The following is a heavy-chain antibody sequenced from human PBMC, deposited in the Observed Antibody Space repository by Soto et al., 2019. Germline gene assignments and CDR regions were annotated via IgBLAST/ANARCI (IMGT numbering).Heavy chain of an antibody. CDR3: ARRGSGSYYDY. V-gene: IGHV3-23*01. Sequence: EVQLLESGGGLVQPGGSLRIYCAASGFTFSSYAMRWVRQAPGKGLEWVSAISGSGGSTYYADSVKGRFTVSRDTTKNTLYLQMNSQRAEDTDVYYCARRGSGSYYDYWGQGTLVTVSS. J-gene: IGHJ4*02. CDR2: ISGSGGST. CDR1: GFTFSSYA. D-gene: IGHD1-26*01.